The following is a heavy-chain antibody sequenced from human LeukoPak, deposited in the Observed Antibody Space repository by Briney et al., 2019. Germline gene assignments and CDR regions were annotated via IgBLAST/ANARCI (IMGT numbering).Heavy chain of an antibody. D-gene: IGHD6-13*01. CDR3: ARAHSSSWSLEAFDI. CDR2: IYSVGSK. CDR1: GLTVSSNY. J-gene: IGHJ3*02. Sequence: GGSLRLSCAASGLTVSSNYMSWVRQAPGKGLEWVSVIYSVGSKYYADSVKGRLTTSRDNSKNTLYLQMNSLRAEDTAVYYCARAHSSSWSLEAFDIWGQGTMVTVSS. V-gene: IGHV3-53*01.